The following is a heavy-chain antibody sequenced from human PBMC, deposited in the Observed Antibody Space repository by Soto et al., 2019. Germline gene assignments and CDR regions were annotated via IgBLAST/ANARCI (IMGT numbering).Heavy chain of an antibody. CDR3: ARRRGFGELLFYYYYGMDV. V-gene: IGHV1-69*05. CDR2: IIPIFGTA. Sequence: SVKVSCKASGGTFSSYAISWVRQAPGQGLEWMGGIIPIFGTANYAQKFQGRVTITTDESTSTAYMELSSLRSEDTAVYYCARRRGFGELLFYYYYGMDVWGQGTTVTVSS. J-gene: IGHJ6*02. CDR1: GGTFSSYA. D-gene: IGHD3-10*01.